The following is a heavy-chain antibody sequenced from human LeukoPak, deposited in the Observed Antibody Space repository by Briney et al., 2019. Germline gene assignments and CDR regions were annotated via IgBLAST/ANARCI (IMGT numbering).Heavy chain of an antibody. D-gene: IGHD5-12*01. J-gene: IGHJ4*02. CDR3: ARVSTRPKYSGYGSLGY. V-gene: IGHV1-8*01. Sequence: ASVKVSCKASGYTFTSYDINWVRQATGQGLEWMGWMNPNSGNTGYAQKFQGRVPMTRNTSISTAYMELSSLRSEDTAVYYCARVSTRPKYSGYGSLGYWGQGTLVTVSS. CDR2: MNPNSGNT. CDR1: GYTFTSYD.